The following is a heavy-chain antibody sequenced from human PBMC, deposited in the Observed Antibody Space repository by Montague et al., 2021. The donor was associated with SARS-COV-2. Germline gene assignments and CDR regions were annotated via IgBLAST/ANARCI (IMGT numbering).Heavy chain of an antibody. CDR1: GDSISSDVSY. V-gene: IGHV4-61*02. Sequence: TLSLTCTVSGDSISSDVSYWSWIRQPAGKGLEWIGRNYTSGSTNYNPTLKSRLTISLDTSKNQFSLKLSSVTAADTAVYYCARDDVGWDFDCWGQGTLVTVSS. CDR2: NYTSGST. D-gene: IGHD6-19*01. CDR3: ARDDVGWDFDC. J-gene: IGHJ4*02.